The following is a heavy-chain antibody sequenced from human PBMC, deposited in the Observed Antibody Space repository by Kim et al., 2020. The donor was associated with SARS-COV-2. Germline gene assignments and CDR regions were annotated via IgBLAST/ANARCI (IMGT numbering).Heavy chain of an antibody. D-gene: IGHD5-12*01. CDR2: T. J-gene: IGHJ6*02. CDR3: GLGDYYYGMDV. Sequence: TYYNPSLKSRVTISVDTSKNQFSLKLSSVTAADTAVYYCGLGDYYYGMDVWGQGTTVTVSS. V-gene: IGHV4-39*01.